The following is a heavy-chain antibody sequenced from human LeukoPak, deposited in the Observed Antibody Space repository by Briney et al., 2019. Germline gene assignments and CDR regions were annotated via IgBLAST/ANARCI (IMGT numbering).Heavy chain of an antibody. J-gene: IGHJ5*02. CDR3: AKGGFRYFAP. CDR1: GFTFSSYG. V-gene: IGHV3-7*04. Sequence: GSLRLSCAASGFTFSSYGMSWVRQAPGKGLEWVANIKQDGSEKYYVDSVKGRFTISRDNAKNSLYLQMNSLRAEDTAVYYCAKGGFRYFAPWGQGTLVTVSS. CDR2: IKQDGSEK. D-gene: IGHD3-16*02.